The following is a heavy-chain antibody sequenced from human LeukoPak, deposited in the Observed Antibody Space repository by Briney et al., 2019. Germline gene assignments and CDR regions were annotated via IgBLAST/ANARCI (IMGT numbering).Heavy chain of an antibody. CDR3: AELGITMIGGV. D-gene: IGHD3-10*02. V-gene: IGHV3-11*04. Sequence: GESLRLSCAASGFTLSSNYTSCVRQAPGKGLGWGSHISSRGSTIYYADSVKGRFTISRDNAKNSLYLQMNSLRAEDTAVYYCAELGITMIGGVWGKGTTVTISS. CDR2: ISSRGSTI. J-gene: IGHJ6*04. CDR1: GFTLSSNY.